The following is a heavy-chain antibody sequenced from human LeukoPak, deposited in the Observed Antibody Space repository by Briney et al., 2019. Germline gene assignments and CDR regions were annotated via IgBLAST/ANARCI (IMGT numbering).Heavy chain of an antibody. CDR3: ARIGGSVDIGWFFDY. CDR1: GFTFINYW. V-gene: IGHV3-7*01. Sequence: GGSLRLSCAASGFTFINYWMSWVRQAPGKGLEWVANIKQDGSEKLYLDSLKGRFTISRDNAKNSLYLQMNSLRAEDTAVYYCARIGGSVDIGWFFDYGGQGTLVTVSS. J-gene: IGHJ4*02. D-gene: IGHD6-19*01. CDR2: IKQDGSEK.